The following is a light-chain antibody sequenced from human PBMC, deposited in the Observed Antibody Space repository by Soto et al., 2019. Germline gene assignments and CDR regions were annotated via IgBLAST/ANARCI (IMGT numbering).Light chain of an antibody. V-gene: IGLV2-14*01. Sequence: QSALTQPASVSGFPGQSITISCTGTSSDVGGYDYVSWFQQHPGKAPKLIIFEVSNRPSGVSHRFSGSKSGNTASLTISGLQTADEAQYHCCSYTSTSARVFGGGTKLTVL. CDR1: SSDVGGYDY. CDR3: CSYTSTSARV. CDR2: EVS. J-gene: IGLJ3*02.